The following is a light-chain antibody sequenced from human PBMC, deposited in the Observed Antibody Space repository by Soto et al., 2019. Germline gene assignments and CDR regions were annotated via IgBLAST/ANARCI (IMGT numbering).Light chain of an antibody. J-gene: IGKJ3*01. CDR3: QQRSSWPS. V-gene: IGKV3-11*01. CDR1: QSVSSF. CDR2: DAF. Sequence: EIVLTQSPVILSLSPGDRATLSCRASQSVSSFIAWYQQKPGQAPRLLIYDAFTRASGIPARFSGSGSGTDFTLTISSLEPEDFAVYYCQQRSSWPSFGPGTKVDVK.